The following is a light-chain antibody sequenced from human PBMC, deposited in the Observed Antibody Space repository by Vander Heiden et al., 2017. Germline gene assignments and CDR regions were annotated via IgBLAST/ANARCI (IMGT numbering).Light chain of an antibody. J-gene: IGLJ1*01. CDR1: GSDIGAFNY. V-gene: IGLV2-14*03. CDR2: DVT. Sequence: QLALPHPASVSGSPGQSITLSCTGTGSDIGAFNYVSWYQQYPGKVPTVLIFDVTNRASGISPRFSGAKSGNTASLTISGLQAEDEADYYCCSYTRSSTYVFGSGTKVTVL. CDR3: CSYTRSSTYV.